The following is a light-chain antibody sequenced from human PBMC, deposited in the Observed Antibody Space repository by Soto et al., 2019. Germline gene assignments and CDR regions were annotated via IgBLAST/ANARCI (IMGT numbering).Light chain of an antibody. CDR3: QVWDTTSDHPV. Sequence: SSELTQPPSVSVAPGQTARITCGGNNIASKGVHWYQHKPGQAPVLVVYDGRDRPSGIPERFSGANSGNTATLTISRVEAGDEDDYYCQVWDTTSDHPVFGGGTKLTVL. V-gene: IGLV3-21*02. J-gene: IGLJ2*01. CDR2: DGR. CDR1: NIASKG.